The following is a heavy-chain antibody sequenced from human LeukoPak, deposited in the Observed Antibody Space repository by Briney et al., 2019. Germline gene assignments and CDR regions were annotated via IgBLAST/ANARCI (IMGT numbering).Heavy chain of an antibody. V-gene: IGHV3-30*03. Sequence: PWGSLRLSCAASGFTFSSYGMHWVRQAPGKGLEWVAVISYDGSNKYYADSVKGRFTISRDNSKNTLYLQMNSLRAEDTAVYYCGSGGRVDYWGQGTLVTVSS. J-gene: IGHJ4*02. CDR3: GSGGRVDY. D-gene: IGHD3-16*01. CDR2: ISYDGSNK. CDR1: GFTFSSYG.